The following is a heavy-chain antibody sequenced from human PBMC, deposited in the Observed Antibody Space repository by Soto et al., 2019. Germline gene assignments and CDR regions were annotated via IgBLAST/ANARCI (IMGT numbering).Heavy chain of an antibody. D-gene: IGHD3-22*01. Sequence: VSGPTLVNPTQTLTLTCTFSGFSLSTSGVGVGWIRQPPGKALEWLALIYWDDDKRYSPSLKSRLTITKDTSKNQVVLTMTNMDPVDTATYYCAHRRRYYDSSGYYYLDYWGQGTLVTVSS. J-gene: IGHJ4*02. CDR3: AHRRRYYDSSGYYYLDY. CDR2: IYWDDDK. V-gene: IGHV2-5*02. CDR1: GFSLSTSGVG.